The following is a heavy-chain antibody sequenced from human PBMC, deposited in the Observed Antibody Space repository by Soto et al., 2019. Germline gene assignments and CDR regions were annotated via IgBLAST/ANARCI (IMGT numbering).Heavy chain of an antibody. Sequence: SETLSLTCAVYGGSFSGYYWSWIRQPPGKGLEWIGEINHSGSTNYNPSLKSRVTISVDTTKTQFSLKLSSVTAADTAVYYCARKPGMYSSSWYYYYYGMDVWGQGTTVTVSS. CDR1: GGSFSGYY. V-gene: IGHV4-34*01. CDR3: ARKPGMYSSSWYYYYYGMDV. J-gene: IGHJ6*02. CDR2: INHSGST. D-gene: IGHD6-13*01.